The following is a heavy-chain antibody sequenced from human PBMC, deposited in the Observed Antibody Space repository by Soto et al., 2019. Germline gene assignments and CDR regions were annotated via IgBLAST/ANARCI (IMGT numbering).Heavy chain of an antibody. J-gene: IGHJ6*02. V-gene: IGHV4-34*01. CDR2: INHSGST. CDR3: ARGPRQLVQYYYGMDV. Sequence: QVQLQQWGAGLLKPSETLSLTCAVYGGSFSGYYWSWIRQPPGKGLAWIGEINHSGSTNYNPSRKGRVTRSVDTSKNPFSLKLSSVTAADTAVYYCARGPRQLVQYYYGMDVWGQGTTVTVSS. CDR1: GGSFSGYY. D-gene: IGHD6-13*01.